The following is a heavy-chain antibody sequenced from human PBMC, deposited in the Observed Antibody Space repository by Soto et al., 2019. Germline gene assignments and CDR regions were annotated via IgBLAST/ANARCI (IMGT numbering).Heavy chain of an antibody. Sequence: SGGSLRLSCAASGFTFSSYWMHWVRQAPGKGLVWVSRINSDGSSTSYADSVKGRFTTSRDNAKNTLYLQMNSLRAEDTAVYYCARARYQSRCDYWGQGTLVTVSA. CDR1: GFTFSSYW. CDR3: ARARYQSRCDY. D-gene: IGHD2-2*01. J-gene: IGHJ4*02. V-gene: IGHV3-74*01. CDR2: INSDGSST.